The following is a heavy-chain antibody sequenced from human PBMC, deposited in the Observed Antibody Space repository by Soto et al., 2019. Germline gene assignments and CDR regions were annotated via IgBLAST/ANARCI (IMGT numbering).Heavy chain of an antibody. D-gene: IGHD6-19*01. CDR2: IYPGDSDT. J-gene: IGHJ4*02. V-gene: IGHV5-51*01. CDR3: ARLTGSGWYEY. Sequence: SLKISCKGSGYSFSSHWIAWVREMPGKGLEWMGIIYPGDSDTRYSPSFQGQVTISADKSISTAYLQWSSLKAPDTAMYYCARLTGSGWYEYWGQGTLVTVSS. CDR1: GYSFSSHW.